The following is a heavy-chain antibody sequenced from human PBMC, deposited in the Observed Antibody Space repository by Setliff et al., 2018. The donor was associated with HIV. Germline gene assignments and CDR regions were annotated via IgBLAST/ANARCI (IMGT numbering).Heavy chain of an antibody. D-gene: IGHD1-26*01. V-gene: IGHV3-30*04. Sequence: GGSLRLSCAGSGFTFNTCAMNWVRQAPGKGLEWVAVISYDGNIKYYADSVKGRFTISRDNSKNTLFLQMSSLRTEDTAVYYCAKDQQWELVSWFDPWGQGTLVTVSS. CDR3: AKDQQWELVSWFDP. CDR1: GFTFNTCA. CDR2: ISYDGNIK. J-gene: IGHJ5*02.